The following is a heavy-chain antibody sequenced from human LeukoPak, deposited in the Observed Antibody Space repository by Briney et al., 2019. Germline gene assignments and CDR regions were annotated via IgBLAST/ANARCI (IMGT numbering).Heavy chain of an antibody. D-gene: IGHD3-9*01. CDR1: GGSISSGSYY. V-gene: IGHV4-61*02. CDR2: IYTSGST. CDR3: AREYYDILTGYHYFDY. J-gene: IGHJ4*02. Sequence: PSETLSLTCTVSGGSISSGSYYWSWIRQPAGKGLEWIGRIYTSGSTNYNPSLKSRVTISVDTSKNQSSLNLSSVTAADTAIYYCAREYYDILTGYHYFDYWGQGTLVTVSS.